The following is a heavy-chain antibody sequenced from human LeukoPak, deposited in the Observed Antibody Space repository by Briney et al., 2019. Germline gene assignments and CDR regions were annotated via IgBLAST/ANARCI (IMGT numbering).Heavy chain of an antibody. Sequence: SGGSLRLSCAGAGFIFTDVWMSWVRQAPGKGLEWVSGISWNSGSIGYADSVKGRFTISRDNAKNSLYLQMNSLRAEDTALYYCAKDTVAGTFNPLFDYWGQGTLVTVSS. V-gene: IGHV3-9*01. D-gene: IGHD6-19*01. CDR2: ISWNSGSI. J-gene: IGHJ4*02. CDR1: GFIFTDVW. CDR3: AKDTVAGTFNPLFDY.